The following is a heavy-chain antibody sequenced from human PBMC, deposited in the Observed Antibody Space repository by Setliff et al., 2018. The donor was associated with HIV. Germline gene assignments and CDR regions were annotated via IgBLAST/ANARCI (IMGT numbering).Heavy chain of an antibody. Sequence: GGSLRLSCAASGFTFSSYSMNWVRQAPGKGLEWVSFISSSSSYIYYADSVKGRFTISRDNSKNTLFLQLNSLRVDDTAVYYCAKSCDVPSKPGPYYYSMDVWGKGTTVTVSS. CDR3: AKSCDVPSKPGPYYYSMDV. CDR1: GFTFSSYS. J-gene: IGHJ6*03. V-gene: IGHV3-21*01. D-gene: IGHD2-2*01. CDR2: ISSSSSYI.